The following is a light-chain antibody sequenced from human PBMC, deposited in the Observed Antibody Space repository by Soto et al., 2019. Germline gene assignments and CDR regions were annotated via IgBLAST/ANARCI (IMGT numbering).Light chain of an antibody. Sequence: IQMTQSPSSLSASVGDRVTITCQASQDISNYLNWYQQKLGKAPTLLIHGASSLQSGVPPRYSGSGYGTDFTLTISSLQPEDFATYYCQQANSFPITFGQGARPEIK. J-gene: IGKJ5*01. V-gene: IGKV1-39*01. CDR1: QDISNY. CDR2: GAS. CDR3: QQANSFPIT.